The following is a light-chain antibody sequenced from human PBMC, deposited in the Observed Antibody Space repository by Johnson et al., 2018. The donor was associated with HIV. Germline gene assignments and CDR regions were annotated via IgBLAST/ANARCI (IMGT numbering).Light chain of an antibody. Sequence: SVLTQPPSVSAAPGQKVTISCSGSSSNIGNNYVSWYQQLPGTAPKLLIYDNNKRPSGIPDRFSGSKSGTSATLGITGLQTGDEADYYCGTWGGVFGTGTKVTVL. J-gene: IGLJ1*01. V-gene: IGLV1-51*01. CDR1: SSNIGNNY. CDR3: GTWGGV. CDR2: DNN.